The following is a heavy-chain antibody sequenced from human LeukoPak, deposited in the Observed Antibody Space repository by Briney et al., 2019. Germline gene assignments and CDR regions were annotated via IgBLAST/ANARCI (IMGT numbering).Heavy chain of an antibody. CDR2: IIPIFGTA. V-gene: IGHV1-69*13. Sequence: GASVKVSCKASGGTFSSYAISWVRQAPGQGLEWMGGIIPIFGTANYAQKFQGRVTITADESTSTAYMELSSLRSEDTAVYYCDSRLVGGDAFDIWGQGTMVTVSS. D-gene: IGHD2-2*01. CDR3: DSRLVGGDAFDI. J-gene: IGHJ3*02. CDR1: GGTFSSYA.